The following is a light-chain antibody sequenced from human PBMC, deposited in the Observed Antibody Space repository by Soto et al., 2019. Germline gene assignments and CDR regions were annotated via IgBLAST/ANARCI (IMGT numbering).Light chain of an antibody. CDR3: QQYYSSPFT. V-gene: IGKV4-1*01. Sequence: DIVMTQSPDSLAVSLGERATINCKSSPSILSSSNNKNYLAWYQQKPGQPPRLLIYWASTRESGVPDRFSGSGSGTDFTLTISSLQAEDVAVYYCQQYYSSPFTFGPWTKVDIK. CDR2: WAS. J-gene: IGKJ3*01. CDR1: PSILSSSNNKNY.